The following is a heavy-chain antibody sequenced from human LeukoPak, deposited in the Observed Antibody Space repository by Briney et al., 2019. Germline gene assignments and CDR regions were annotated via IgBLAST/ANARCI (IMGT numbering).Heavy chain of an antibody. D-gene: IGHD2-2*01. CDR1: GGTFSSYA. Sequence: SVKVSCKASGGTFSSYAISWVRQAPGQGLEWMGGIIPIFGTANYAQKFQGRVTITADESTSTAYMELSGLRSEDTAVYYCANPGTEYQLSPWGQGTLVTVSS. J-gene: IGHJ5*02. V-gene: IGHV1-69*01. CDR2: IIPIFGTA. CDR3: ANPGTEYQLSP.